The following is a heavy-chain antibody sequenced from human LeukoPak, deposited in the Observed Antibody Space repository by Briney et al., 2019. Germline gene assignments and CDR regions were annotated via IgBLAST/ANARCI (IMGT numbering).Heavy chain of an antibody. D-gene: IGHD3-22*01. CDR2: IKRDGSEK. V-gene: IGHV3-7*01. J-gene: IGHJ4*02. Sequence: GGSLRLSCAASGFTFSSYWMTWVRQAPGKGLEWVANIKRDGSEKKYVDSVKGRFTISRDNAKNSLYLQMDSLRAEDTAVYYCARYNYYASRGHLCWGQGTLVTVSS. CDR1: GFTFSSYW. CDR3: ARYNYYASRGHLC.